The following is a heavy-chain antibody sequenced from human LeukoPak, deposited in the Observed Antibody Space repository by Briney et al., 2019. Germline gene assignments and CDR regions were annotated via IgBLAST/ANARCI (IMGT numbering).Heavy chain of an antibody. Sequence: GASVKVSCKASGYTFTGYYMHWVRQAPGQGLEWMGWINPDSAATYYAHKFQGRVTITGDTSISSVHMDLTSLRADNTAIYYCASDLTGSSLGWGQGTLVTVSS. CDR3: ASDLTGSSLG. V-gene: IGHV1-2*02. J-gene: IGHJ4*02. D-gene: IGHD1-14*01. CDR1: GYTFTGYY. CDR2: INPDSAAT.